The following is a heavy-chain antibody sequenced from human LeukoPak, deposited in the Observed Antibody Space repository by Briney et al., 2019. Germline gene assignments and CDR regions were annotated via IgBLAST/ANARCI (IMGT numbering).Heavy chain of an antibody. CDR2: IYHSGST. CDR3: ARRNIAARRGAFDI. Sequence: SETLSLTCTVSGFSVSSVYYWGWIRQPPGKGLEWIGSIYHSGSTSYNPSLQSRVTISVDTSKNQFSLKLSSVTAADTAVYYCARRNIAARRGAFDIWGQGTMVTVSS. CDR1: GFSVSSVYY. D-gene: IGHD6-6*01. V-gene: IGHV4-38-2*02. J-gene: IGHJ3*02.